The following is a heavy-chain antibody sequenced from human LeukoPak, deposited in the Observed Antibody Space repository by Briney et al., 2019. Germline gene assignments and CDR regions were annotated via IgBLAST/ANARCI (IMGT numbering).Heavy chain of an antibody. V-gene: IGHV3-72*01. CDR1: GFTFSDHY. CDR2: TRNKANSYTT. J-gene: IGHJ2*01. CDR3: ARERCSGGSCYNPWAYWYFDL. D-gene: IGHD2-15*01. Sequence: PGGSLRLSCAASGFTFSDHYMDWVRRAPGKGLEWVGRTRNKANSYTTEYAASVKGRFTISRDDSKNSLYLQMNSLKTEDTAVYYCARERCSGGSCYNPWAYWYFDLWGRGTLVTVSS.